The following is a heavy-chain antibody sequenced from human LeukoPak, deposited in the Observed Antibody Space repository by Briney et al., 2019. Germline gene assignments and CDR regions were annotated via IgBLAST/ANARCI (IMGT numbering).Heavy chain of an antibody. CDR1: GFTFSNYW. J-gene: IGHJ5*02. CDR3: ARDRELPTTGWFDP. V-gene: IGHV3-7*03. Sequence: GGSLRLSCAASGFTFSNYWMSWVRQAPEKGLEWVANIKPDGSETYSVDSVKGRFTISRDNAKNSLYLQMNSLRAEDTAVYSCARDRELPTTGWFDPWGQGTLVTVSS. D-gene: IGHD1-1*01. CDR2: IKPDGSET.